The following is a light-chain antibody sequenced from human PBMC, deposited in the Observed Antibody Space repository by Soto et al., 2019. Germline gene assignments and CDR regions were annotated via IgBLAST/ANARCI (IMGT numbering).Light chain of an antibody. CDR2: EGN. Sequence: QSALTQPASVSGSPGQSITISCTGTSSDVGSYNLVSWYQQHPGKAPKLMIYEGNKRPSGVSDRFSGSKSGNTASLTISGLQAEDEADYYCCSYAGSSTFVVFGGGTKVT. J-gene: IGLJ2*01. CDR3: CSYAGSSTFVV. CDR1: SSDVGSYNL. V-gene: IGLV2-23*03.